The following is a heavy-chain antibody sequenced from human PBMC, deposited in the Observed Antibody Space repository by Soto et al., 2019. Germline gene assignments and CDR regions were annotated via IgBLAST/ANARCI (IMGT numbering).Heavy chain of an antibody. CDR2: ISYDGSNK. D-gene: IGHD6-13*01. CDR1: GFTFSSYG. Sequence: QVQLVESGGGVVQPGRSLRLSCAASGFTFSSYGMHWVRQAPGKGLEWVAVISYDGSNKYYADSVKGRFTISRDNSKNTLDLQMNSLRAEDTAVYYCAKGVSSSWYEYYFDYWGQGTLVTVSS. J-gene: IGHJ4*02. CDR3: AKGVSSSWYEYYFDY. V-gene: IGHV3-30*18.